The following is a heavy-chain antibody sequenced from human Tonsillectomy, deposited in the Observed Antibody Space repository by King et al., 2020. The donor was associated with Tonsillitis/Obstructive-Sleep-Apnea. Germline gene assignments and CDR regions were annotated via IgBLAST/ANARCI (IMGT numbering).Heavy chain of an antibody. J-gene: IGHJ6*03. Sequence: QLVQSGAEVKKPGSSVKVSCKASGGTFSSFSISWVRQAPGQGLEWMGGSIPIFGAANLAQKFQGEGTVTGDESTSTVYMELSRLRYEDTAVYYCARQERIPRSYYYSYMDVWGEGTTVTVSS. V-gene: IGHV1-69*01. CDR3: ARQERIPRSYYYSYMDV. CDR2: SIPIFGAA. D-gene: IGHD1-1*01. CDR1: GGTFSSFS.